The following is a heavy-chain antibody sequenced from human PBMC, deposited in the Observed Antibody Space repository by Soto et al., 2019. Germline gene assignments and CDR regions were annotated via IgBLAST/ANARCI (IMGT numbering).Heavy chain of an antibody. D-gene: IGHD3-22*01. CDR1: GGSFSGYY. J-gene: IGHJ4*02. V-gene: IGHV4-34*01. CDR2: INHSGST. Sequence: PSETLSLTCAVYGGSFSGYYWSWIRQPPGKGLEWIGEINHSGSTNYNPSLKSRVTISVDTSKNQFSLKLSSVTAADTAVYYCARIESLVGITDCGPYFDYWGQGTLVTVSS. CDR3: ARIESLVGITDCGPYFDY.